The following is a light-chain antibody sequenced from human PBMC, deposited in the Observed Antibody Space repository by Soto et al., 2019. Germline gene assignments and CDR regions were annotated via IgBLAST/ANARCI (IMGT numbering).Light chain of an antibody. J-gene: IGKJ5*01. CDR2: DAS. CDR1: QSVSSY. CDR3: QQRSNWPPIT. Sequence: EIVMTQSPATLSVSPWGRATLSCRASQSVSSYLAWYQQKPGQAPRLLIYDASNRATGIPARFSGSGSGTDFTLTISSLEPEDFAVYYCQQRSNWPPITFGQGTRLEIK. V-gene: IGKV3-11*01.